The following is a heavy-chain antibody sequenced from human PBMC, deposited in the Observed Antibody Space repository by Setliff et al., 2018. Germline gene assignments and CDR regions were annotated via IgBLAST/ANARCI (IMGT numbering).Heavy chain of an antibody. V-gene: IGHV4-39*01. CDR2: MYYSGST. J-gene: IGHJ4*02. CDR3: ARHLLVQGTYHFGY. CDR1: GGSISSGSYY. Sequence: SETLSLTCSVSGGSISSGSYYWGWIRQSPGKGLEWIGSMYYSGSTYYNPSLKGRVTLSVDTTKNQFSLKLTSMTAADTAVYFCARHLLVQGTYHFGYWGQGSPVTVS. D-gene: IGHD3-10*01.